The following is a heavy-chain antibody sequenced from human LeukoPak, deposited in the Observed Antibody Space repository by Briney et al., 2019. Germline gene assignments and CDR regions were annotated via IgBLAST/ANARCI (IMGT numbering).Heavy chain of an antibody. CDR2: LKSDGSHT. Sequence: GGSLSLSCAASGLHFRSYWMQCAREAPGKGLVCVLRLKSDGSHTHYADSVTGRFTISRDNDKDTLHMQMNSLRAEDTAVYYCARGGYYGAGRYYLDSWGQGTLVTVSS. CDR3: ARGGYYGAGRYYLDS. V-gene: IGHV3-74*01. J-gene: IGHJ4*02. CDR1: GLHFRSYW. D-gene: IGHD3-3*01.